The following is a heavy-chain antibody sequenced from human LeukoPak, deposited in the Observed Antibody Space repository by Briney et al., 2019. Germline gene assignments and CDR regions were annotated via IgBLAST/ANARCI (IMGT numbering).Heavy chain of an antibody. J-gene: IGHJ4*02. Sequence: SETLSLTCTVSGGSISSYYWSWIRQPPGKGLEWIGYIYYSGSTNYNPSLKSRVTISVDTSKNQFSLKLSSVTAADTAVYYCARGIAAAGSPFDYWGQGTLVTVSS. CDR2: IYYSGST. D-gene: IGHD6-13*01. CDR1: GGSISSYY. CDR3: ARGIAAAGSPFDY. V-gene: IGHV4-59*01.